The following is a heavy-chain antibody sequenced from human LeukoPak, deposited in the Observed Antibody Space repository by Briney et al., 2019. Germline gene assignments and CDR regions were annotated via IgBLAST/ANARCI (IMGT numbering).Heavy chain of an antibody. J-gene: IGHJ4*02. CDR2: ISRDGATT. D-gene: IGHD1-1*01. CDR3: VRLLDIDY. V-gene: IGHV3-74*01. CDR1: GFTFRNYW. Sequence: GGSLRLSYAASGFTFRNYWMHWVRHAPGKGLVWVSRISRDGATTHYAGSVKGRFTISRDNAKNMVYLQMDSLSAEDTAVYYCVRLLDIDYWGQGTLVTVSS.